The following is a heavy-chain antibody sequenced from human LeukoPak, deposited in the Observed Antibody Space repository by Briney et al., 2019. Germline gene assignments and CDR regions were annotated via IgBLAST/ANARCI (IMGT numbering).Heavy chain of an antibody. J-gene: IGHJ6*02. CDR3: ARGMVVAATRYYYYGMDV. D-gene: IGHD2-15*01. V-gene: IGHV1-8*01. CDR2: MNPNSGNT. CDR1: GYTFTNYD. Sequence: ASVKVSCKASGYTFTNYDINWVRQATGQGLEWMGWMNPNSGNTGYAQKFQGRVTMTRNTSISTAYMELSSLRSEDTAVYYCARGMVVAATRYYYYGMDVWGQGTTVTVSS.